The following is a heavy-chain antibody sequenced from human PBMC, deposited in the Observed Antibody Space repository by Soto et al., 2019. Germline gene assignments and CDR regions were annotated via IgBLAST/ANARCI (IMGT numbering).Heavy chain of an antibody. D-gene: IGHD3-9*01. J-gene: IGHJ4*02. V-gene: IGHV2-26*01. CDR1: GFSLSNVRMG. CDR2: IFSNDEK. CDR3: ARIYHDISTGIVWDF. Sequence: QVTLKESGPVLVKPTETLTLTCTVSGFSLSNVRMGVSWIRQPPGKALEWLAHIFSNDEKSYRTSLKSRLTISKDTSKSQVVLTMTNMDPLDAGTYYCARIYHDISTGIVWDFWGQGTLVTVSS.